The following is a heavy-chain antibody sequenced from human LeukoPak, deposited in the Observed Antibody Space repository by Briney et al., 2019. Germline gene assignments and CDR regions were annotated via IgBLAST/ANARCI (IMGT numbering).Heavy chain of an antibody. CDR1: GYTLTELS. Sequence: ASVKVSCKVSGYTLTELSMHWVRQAPGKGLEWMGGFDPEDGETIYAQKFQGRVTMTEDTSTNTAYMELSSLRSEDTAVYYCATPRYYYYGMDVWGQGTTVTVSS. CDR2: FDPEDGET. CDR3: ATPRYYYYGMDV. V-gene: IGHV1-24*01. J-gene: IGHJ6*02.